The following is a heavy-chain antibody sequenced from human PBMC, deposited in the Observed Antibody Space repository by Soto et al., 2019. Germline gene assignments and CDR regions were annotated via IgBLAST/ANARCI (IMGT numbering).Heavy chain of an antibody. D-gene: IGHD3-22*01. V-gene: IGHV1-18*01. CDR2: ISAYNDDT. Sequence: ASLKVSCKASGYTFIDYNFNWVRQAPGQGLEWMGWISAYNDDTRYAQKLQGRVTLTTDRSTSTAYMELRSLRSDDTAVYYCARDRGYYDSSGFHHYPDYWGQGTLVTVSS. J-gene: IGHJ4*02. CDR1: GYTFIDYN. CDR3: ARDRGYYDSSGFHHYPDY.